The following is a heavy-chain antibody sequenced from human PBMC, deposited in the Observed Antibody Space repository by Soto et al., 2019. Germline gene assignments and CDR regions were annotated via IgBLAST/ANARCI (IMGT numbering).Heavy chain of an antibody. D-gene: IGHD6-13*01. V-gene: IGHV1-69*01. CDR3: ARGATHGSSWYFWFDP. Sequence: QMQLVQSGAEVRMPGSSVKVSCKASGVTFSTYSINWVRQAPGQGLEWMGGIIPLFGTTNYAQKFKGRVTITADESTSTAYMELSSLRAEDAAVYYCARGATHGSSWYFWFDPWGQGTRVTVSS. CDR2: IIPLFGTT. CDR1: GVTFSTYS. J-gene: IGHJ5*02.